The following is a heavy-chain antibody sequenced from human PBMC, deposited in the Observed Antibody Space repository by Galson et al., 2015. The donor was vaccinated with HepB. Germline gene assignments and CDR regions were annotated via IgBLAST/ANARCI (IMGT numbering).Heavy chain of an antibody. D-gene: IGHD3-16*01. CDR1: GFIFRHHA. CDR3: VKEGSWFGREWFDP. V-gene: IGHV3-23*01. J-gene: IGHJ5*02. Sequence: SLRLSCAGSGFIFRHHAMAWIRQAPGKGLKWVSGINGRGSTRSYSDAVKGRFSISRDNSKDTVFLQMDNLRAEDTAVYYCVKEGSWFGREWFDPWGQGALVTVS. CDR2: INGRGSTR.